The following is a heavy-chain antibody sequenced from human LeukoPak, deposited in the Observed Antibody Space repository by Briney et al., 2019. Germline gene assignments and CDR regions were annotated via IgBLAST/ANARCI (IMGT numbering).Heavy chain of an antibody. D-gene: IGHD2-21*02. V-gene: IGHV6-1*01. CDR1: GDSVSSNSAA. Sequence: SQTLSLTCAISGDSVSSNSAAWNWLRQSPSRGLEWLGRTHYRSKWYNDYAVFVKGRITINPDTSKNQFSLQLNSVTPEDTALYYCARGFGDHGLDYWGQGALVTVSS. J-gene: IGHJ4*02. CDR2: THYRSKWYN. CDR3: ARGFGDHGLDY.